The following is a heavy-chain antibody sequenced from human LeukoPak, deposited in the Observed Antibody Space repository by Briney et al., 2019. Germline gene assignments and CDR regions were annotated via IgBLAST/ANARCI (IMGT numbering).Heavy chain of an antibody. CDR1: GGSISSGGYY. D-gene: IGHD2-2*02. J-gene: IGHJ4*02. CDR2: IYYSGST. Sequence: PSETLSLTCTVSGGSISSGGYYWSWIRQHPGKGLEWIGYIYYSGSTNYNPSLKSRVTISVDTSKNQFSLKLSSVTAADTAVYYCARGNIGIPDYWGQGTLVTVSS. CDR3: ARGNIGIPDY. V-gene: IGHV4-61*08.